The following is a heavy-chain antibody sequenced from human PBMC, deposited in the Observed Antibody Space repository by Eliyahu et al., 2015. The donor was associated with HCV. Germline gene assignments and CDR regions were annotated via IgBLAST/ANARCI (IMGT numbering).Heavy chain of an antibody. V-gene: IGHV6-1*01. D-gene: IGHD4-23*01. Sequence: QVQLQQSGPGLVXPSQTLSLTCXIXGDSVXXNSXAWNWIRQSPSRGLEWLGRTYYRSKWYNDYAVSVKSRITINPDTSKNQFSLQLNSVTPEDTAVYYCAREATGGSALPGYFDLWGRGTLVTVSS. CDR2: TYYRSKWYN. J-gene: IGHJ2*01. CDR1: GDSVXXNSXA. CDR3: AREATGGSALPGYFDL.